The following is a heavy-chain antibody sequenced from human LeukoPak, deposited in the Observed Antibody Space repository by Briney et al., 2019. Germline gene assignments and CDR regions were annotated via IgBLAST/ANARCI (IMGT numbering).Heavy chain of an antibody. D-gene: IGHD4-23*01. Sequence: PSETLSLTCTVSGYSISSGYYWGWIRQPPGKGLEWIGSIYHSGSTYHNPSLKSRVTISVDTSKNQFSLKLSSVTAADTAVYYCASLLVGVVTSSPFDLWGRGTLVTVSS. J-gene: IGHJ2*01. CDR3: ASLLVGVVTSSPFDL. CDR2: IYHSGST. CDR1: GYSISSGYY. V-gene: IGHV4-38-2*02.